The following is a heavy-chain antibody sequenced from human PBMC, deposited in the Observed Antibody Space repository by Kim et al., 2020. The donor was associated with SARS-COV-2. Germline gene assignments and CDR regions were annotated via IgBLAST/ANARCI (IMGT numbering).Heavy chain of an antibody. Sequence: GGSLRLSCAASGFVFTTYSMNWVRQAPGKGLEWLSYFSSTGDATYYADSVKGRFTISRDTAKNSLYLQMNSLRVEDTAVYYCARVVGTTTPQVAFDVWGQGTMVTVSS. J-gene: IGHJ3*01. CDR2: FSSTGDAT. CDR1: GFVFTTYS. V-gene: IGHV3-48*04. CDR3: ARVVGTTTPQVAFDV. D-gene: IGHD1-26*01.